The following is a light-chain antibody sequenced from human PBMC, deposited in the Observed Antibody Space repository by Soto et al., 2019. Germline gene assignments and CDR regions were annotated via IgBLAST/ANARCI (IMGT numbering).Light chain of an antibody. J-gene: IGLJ1*01. Sequence: QSVLTQPASVSGSPGQSITISCTGTSSDVGSYNLVSWYQQHPGKAPKLMIYEGSKRPSGVSNRFSGSKSDNTASLTISGLQAEEETDYYCCSYAAGSTYVFGTGTKVTVL. CDR2: EGS. CDR1: SSDVGSYNL. V-gene: IGLV2-23*01. CDR3: CSYAAGSTYV.